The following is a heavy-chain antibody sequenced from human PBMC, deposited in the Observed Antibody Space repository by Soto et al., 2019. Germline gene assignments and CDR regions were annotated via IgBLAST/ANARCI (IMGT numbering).Heavy chain of an antibody. J-gene: IGHJ4*02. V-gene: IGHV4-34*01. CDR1: GGSLSGYY. Sequence: QGQLQQWGAGLLKPSETLSLNCAVTGGSLSGYYWSWIRQPPGKGLEWIGEVKDGGHTNYSPSLRGRVTISSDTSNNQFSLRLNSVTAADTGVYYCARGQEGVVATHWDQGSLVTVSS. CDR3: ARGQEGVVATH. CDR2: VKDGGHT. D-gene: IGHD5-12*01.